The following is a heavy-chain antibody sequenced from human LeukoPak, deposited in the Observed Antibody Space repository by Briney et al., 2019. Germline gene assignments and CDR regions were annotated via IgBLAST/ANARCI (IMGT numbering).Heavy chain of an antibody. CDR3: ARYIVSYPHDAFDI. D-gene: IGHD1-26*01. J-gene: IGHJ3*02. CDR1: GGSISSYY. Sequence: KSSETLSLTCIVSGGSISSYYWSWIRQPPGKGLEWIGYIYYSGSTSYNPSLKSRVTISVDTSKKQFSLKLSSVTAADTAFYYCARYIVSYPHDAFDIWGQGTMVTVSS. CDR2: IYYSGST. V-gene: IGHV4-59*01.